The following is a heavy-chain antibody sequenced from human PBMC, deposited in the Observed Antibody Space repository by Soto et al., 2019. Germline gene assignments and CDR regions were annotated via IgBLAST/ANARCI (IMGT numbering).Heavy chain of an antibody. CDR1: GFTFSSYA. D-gene: IGHD6-13*01. V-gene: IGHV3-23*01. CDR2: IRGSGGSR. J-gene: IGHJ4*01. Sequence: EVQLLESGGGLVQPGGSLRLSCAASGFTFSSYAMSWVRQAPGKGLEWVSAIRGSGGSRYYEDSVKGRLTISKDNSKNKLNLQMNSMRAEDTAVYYCAREVDEIAAAGVAPFDYWSHGTLVTVS. CDR3: AREVDEIAAAGVAPFDY.